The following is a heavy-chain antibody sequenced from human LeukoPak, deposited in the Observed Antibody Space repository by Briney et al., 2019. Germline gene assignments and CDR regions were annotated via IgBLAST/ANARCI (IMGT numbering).Heavy chain of an antibody. J-gene: IGHJ4*02. V-gene: IGHV3-73*01. D-gene: IGHD3-3*01. CDR2: IRSKANSYAT. CDR1: GFTFSGSA. Sequence: PGGSLRLSCAASGFTFSGSAMHWVRQASGKGLEWVGRIRSKANSYATAYAASVKGRFTISRDDSKNTAYLQMNSLKTEDTAVYYCTSPPGYDFWSGYSWGQGTLVTVSS. CDR3: TSPPGYDFWSGYS.